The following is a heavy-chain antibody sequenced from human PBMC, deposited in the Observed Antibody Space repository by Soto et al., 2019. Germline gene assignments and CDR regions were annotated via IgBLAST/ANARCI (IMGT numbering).Heavy chain of an antibody. CDR2: ISNHGSNK. CDR3: ARAVGDYESSPSDY. CDR1: GFTFDNYV. D-gene: IGHD4-17*01. V-gene: IGHV3-30-3*01. Sequence: QVQLVEVGGGVVQPWRSLRLSCIASGFTFDNYVMRWVRQAPGKGLEWVATISNHGSNKYYPQSVQGRFTISRDNPKSTVHLRMDSLRPEDTAVYYCARAVGDYESSPSDYWGQGTLVTVSS. J-gene: IGHJ4*02.